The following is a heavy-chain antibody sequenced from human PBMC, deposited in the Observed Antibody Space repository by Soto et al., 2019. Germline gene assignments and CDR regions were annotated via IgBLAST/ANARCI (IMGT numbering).Heavy chain of an antibody. V-gene: IGHV3-15*01. CDR3: TDAGPYDY. J-gene: IGHJ4*02. Sequence: GGSLRLSCATSGFTFINAWMYWVRQAPGKGLEWVGRIKSKVSGGTTDYATPVKGRFTISRDDSKDTVYLQMNNLKTEDTAVYYCTDAGPYDYWGQGTLVTVSS. D-gene: IGHD2-2*01. CDR2: IKSKVSGGTT. CDR1: GFTFINAW.